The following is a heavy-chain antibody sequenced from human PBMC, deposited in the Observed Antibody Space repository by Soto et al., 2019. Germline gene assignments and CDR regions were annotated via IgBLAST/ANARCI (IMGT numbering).Heavy chain of an antibody. J-gene: IGHJ5*02. CDR3: ARKLEASIRHVEWFSYKWFDP. CDR1: GDSLSGYA. CDR2: ITFRGVT. V-gene: IGHV4-34*01. Sequence: PSETLSLTCDVHGDSLSGYAWSWIRQPPGKGLEWIGEITFRGVTNYHPSLESRLSMSVDTSKNRISLNVSSVTAADTALYFCARKLEASIRHVEWFSYKWFDPWGPGTLVTVSS. D-gene: IGHD3-9*01.